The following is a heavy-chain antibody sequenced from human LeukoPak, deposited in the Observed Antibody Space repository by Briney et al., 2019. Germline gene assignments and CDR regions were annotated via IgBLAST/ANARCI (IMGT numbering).Heavy chain of an antibody. CDR1: GFTFSSYS. V-gene: IGHV3-33*08. CDR2: IWYDGSNK. CDR3: ARDPHYDFWSGYPSH. J-gene: IGHJ4*02. D-gene: IGHD3-3*01. Sequence: GGSLRLSCAASGFTFSSYSMNWVRQAPGKGLEWVAVIWYDGSNKYYADSVKGRFTISRDNSKNTLYLQMNSLRAEDTAVYYCARDPHYDFWSGYPSHWGQGTLVTVSS.